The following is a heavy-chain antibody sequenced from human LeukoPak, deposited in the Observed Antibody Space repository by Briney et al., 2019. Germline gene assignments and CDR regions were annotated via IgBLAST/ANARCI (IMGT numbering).Heavy chain of an antibody. V-gene: IGHV4-39*07. CDR1: GGSISSSSYY. Sequence: PSETLSLTCTVSGGSISSSSYYWGWIRQPPGKGLEWIGSIYYSGSTYYNPSLKSRVTISVDTSKNQFSLKLSSVTAADTAVYYCARELYILLWPKQLVRPFDPWGQGTLVTVSS. CDR2: IYYSGST. J-gene: IGHJ5*02. CDR3: ARELYILLWPKQLVRPFDP. D-gene: IGHD6-6*01.